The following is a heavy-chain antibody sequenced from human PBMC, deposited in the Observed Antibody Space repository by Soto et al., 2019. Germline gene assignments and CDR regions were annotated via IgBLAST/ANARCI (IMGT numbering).Heavy chain of an antibody. D-gene: IGHD2-2*01. J-gene: IGHJ6*02. V-gene: IGHV5-51*01. CDR3: ERHEHTNYSYYGMDV. Sequence: GESLKISCKGSGYSFTTYWIAWVRQIPGKGLEWVGSFHAGDSESRYSPSFQGQVTVSADRSISTSYLHWSSLKASDTAIYYCERHEHTNYSYYGMDVWGQGTTVTVSS. CDR2: FHAGDSES. CDR1: GYSFTTYW.